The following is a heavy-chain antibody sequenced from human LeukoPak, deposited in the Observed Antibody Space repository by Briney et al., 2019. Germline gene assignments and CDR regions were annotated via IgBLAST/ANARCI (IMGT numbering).Heavy chain of an antibody. J-gene: IGHJ4*02. CDR2: IQNDEIDK. CDR3: AKERKLLPFDC. Sequence: GSLRLSCGASGFTFTTYGMHWARQAPGKGLEGGAFIQNDEIDKFYADSVKGRFTISRDNSKNTLYLQMSSLRAEDTAVYYCAKERKLLPFDCWGQGTLVTVSS. CDR1: GFTFTTYG. V-gene: IGHV3-30*02. D-gene: IGHD4-23*01.